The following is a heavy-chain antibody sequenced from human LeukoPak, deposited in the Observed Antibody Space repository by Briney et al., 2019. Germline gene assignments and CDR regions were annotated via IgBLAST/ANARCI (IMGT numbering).Heavy chain of an antibody. D-gene: IGHD6-19*01. CDR3: ARDIGATAVADTTYGDSLAN. V-gene: IGHV3-21*01. CDR2: ISSSSSYI. CDR1: GLTFSSYS. Sequence: GGSLRLFCASSGLTFSSYSMNWVSHAPGKGLEWVSSISSSSSYIYYADSVKGRFTISRDNAKNSLYLQMNSLRAEDTAVYYCARDIGATAVADTTYGDSLANWGQGTLVTVSS. J-gene: IGHJ4*02.